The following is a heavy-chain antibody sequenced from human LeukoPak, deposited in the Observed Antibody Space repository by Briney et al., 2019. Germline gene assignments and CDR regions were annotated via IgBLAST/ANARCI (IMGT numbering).Heavy chain of an antibody. CDR3: ARGINGNFDY. D-gene: IGHD2-8*01. J-gene: IGHJ4*02. V-gene: IGHV3-74*01. CDR2: INNEGNDT. Sequence: GGSLRLSCAASGFTFSKYWMHWVRQVPRKGLIWVSRINNEGNDTNYADSVKGRFTISRDNAKNTLYLQMNSLRAEDTAVYYCARGINGNFDYWGQGSLITVSS. CDR1: GFTFSKYW.